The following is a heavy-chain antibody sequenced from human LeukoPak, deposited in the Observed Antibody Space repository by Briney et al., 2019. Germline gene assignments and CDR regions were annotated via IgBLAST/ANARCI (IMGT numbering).Heavy chain of an antibody. CDR1: GYSFTSYW. CDR2: IYPGDSDT. CDR3: ARNRNLGGVTWYYFDS. J-gene: IGHJ4*02. V-gene: IGHV5-51*01. D-gene: IGHD1-14*01. Sequence: GESLKISCKGSGYSFTSYWIGWVRQMPGKGLEWMGIIYPGDSDTRYSPSFQGQVTISADKSISTAYLQWSSLKASDTALYYCARNRNLGGVTWYYFDSWGQGTRVTVSS.